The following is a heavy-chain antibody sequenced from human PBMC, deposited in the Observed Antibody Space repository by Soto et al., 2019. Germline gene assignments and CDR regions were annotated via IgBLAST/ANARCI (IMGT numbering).Heavy chain of an antibody. J-gene: IGHJ4*02. CDR1: GGSISSSSYY. CDR3: AIMIYGDYGNYYFDY. Sequence: SETLSLTCTVSGGSISSSSYYWGWIRQPPGKGLEWIGSIYYSGSTYYNPSLKSRVTISVDTSKNQFSLKLSSVTAADTAVYYCAIMIYGDYGNYYFDYWGQGTLVTVSS. V-gene: IGHV4-39*01. D-gene: IGHD4-17*01. CDR2: IYYSGST.